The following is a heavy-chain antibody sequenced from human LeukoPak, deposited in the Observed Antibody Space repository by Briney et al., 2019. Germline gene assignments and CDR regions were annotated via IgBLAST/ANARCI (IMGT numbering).Heavy chain of an antibody. CDR3: VPLTDGSIDY. CDR2: IYSGGSP. D-gene: IGHD3-10*01. V-gene: IGHV3-66*01. J-gene: IGHJ4*02. CDR1: TFTVSTNY. Sequence: GWALRLSCAASTFTVSTNYMTWVRQAPGKGRKWVSMIYSGGSPYYADSVKGRFTISRDNSKTTLNLQMNNLRAEDTAVYYCVPLTDGSIDYWGQGPLVTVS.